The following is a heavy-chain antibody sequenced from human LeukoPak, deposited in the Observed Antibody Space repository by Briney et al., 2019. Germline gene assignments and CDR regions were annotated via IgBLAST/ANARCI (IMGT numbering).Heavy chain of an antibody. CDR3: AGTYYYDSSGYY. Sequence: GGSLRLSCAASGFTFNSYAMSWVRQAPGKGLEWVSAISGSGDSTYYADSVKGRFTISRDNAKNSLYLQMNSLRAEDTAVYYCAGTYYYDSSGYYWGQGTLVTVSS. D-gene: IGHD3-22*01. J-gene: IGHJ4*02. CDR2: ISGSGDST. V-gene: IGHV3-23*01. CDR1: GFTFNSYA.